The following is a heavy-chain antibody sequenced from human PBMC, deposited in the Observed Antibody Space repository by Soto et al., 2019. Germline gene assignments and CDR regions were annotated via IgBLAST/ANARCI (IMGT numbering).Heavy chain of an antibody. D-gene: IGHD6-6*01. V-gene: IGHV4-34*01. Sequence: PSETVSLTCCVYGGSFSGDYWSWIRQPPGKGLEWIGEINHSGSTNYNPSLKSRVAISVDTSKNQFSLKLSSVTAADTAVYYCARVVGFVAARPTYYYGMDVWGQGTTVTVSS. CDR2: INHSGST. CDR1: GGSFSGDY. CDR3: ARVVGFVAARPTYYYGMDV. J-gene: IGHJ6*02.